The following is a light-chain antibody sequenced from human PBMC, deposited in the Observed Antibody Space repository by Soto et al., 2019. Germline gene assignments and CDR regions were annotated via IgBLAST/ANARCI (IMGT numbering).Light chain of an antibody. CDR3: QTWGTGIWV. CDR1: SGHSTYA. J-gene: IGLJ3*02. CDR2: VDSDGRH. V-gene: IGLV4-69*01. Sequence: QPVLTQSPSASASLGASVKLTCTLSSGHSTYAIAWHQQQPEKGPRYLMKVDSDGRHRKGDGIPDRFSGSSSGTERYLTISSLQSEDEADYYCQTWGTGIWVFGGGTKQTVL.